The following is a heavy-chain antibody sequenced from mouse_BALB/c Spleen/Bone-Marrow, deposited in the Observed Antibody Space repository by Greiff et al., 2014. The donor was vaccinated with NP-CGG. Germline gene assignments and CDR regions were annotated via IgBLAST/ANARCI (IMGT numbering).Heavy chain of an antibody. D-gene: IGHD2-5*01. V-gene: IGHV5-6-5*01. Sequence: DVHLVESGGGLVKPGGSLKLSYAASGFTFSGYAMSWVRQTPEKRLEWVASISSGGSTFYPDSVKGRFTISRDNARNILYLQMSSLRSEDTAMYYCARRKTTILTTFYWYFDVWGAGTTVTVSS. CDR3: ARRKTTILTTFYWYFDV. CDR1: GFTFSGYA. CDR2: ISSGGST. J-gene: IGHJ1*01.